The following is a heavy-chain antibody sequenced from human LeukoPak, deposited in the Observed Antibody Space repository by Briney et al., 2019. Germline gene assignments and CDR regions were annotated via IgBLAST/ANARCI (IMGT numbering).Heavy chain of an antibody. CDR3: ARDHLLSWYTFDY. J-gene: IGHJ4*02. D-gene: IGHD6-13*01. Sequence: GGSLRLSCAASGFTFSSYWMSWVSQARGKGLEWVANIKQDGSEKYYVDSVKGRFTISRDNAKNSLYLQMNSLRAEDTAVYYCARDHLLSWYTFDYWGQGTLVTVSS. CDR2: IKQDGSEK. V-gene: IGHV3-7*01. CDR1: GFTFSSYW.